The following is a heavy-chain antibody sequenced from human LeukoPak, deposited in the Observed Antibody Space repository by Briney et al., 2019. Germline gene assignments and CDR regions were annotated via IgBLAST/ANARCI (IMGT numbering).Heavy chain of an antibody. J-gene: IGHJ3*02. CDR2: ISGRGTTT. CDR1: GFTFNTYA. Sequence: GGSLRLSCAASGFTFNTYAMSWVRQAPGKGLEWVSGISGRGTTTYYADSVKGRFTISRDNSKNTLFVQMNSLRAEDTAVYYCAKDRRELDVFDIWGQGTMVTVS. V-gene: IGHV3-23*01. CDR3: AKDRRELDVFDI.